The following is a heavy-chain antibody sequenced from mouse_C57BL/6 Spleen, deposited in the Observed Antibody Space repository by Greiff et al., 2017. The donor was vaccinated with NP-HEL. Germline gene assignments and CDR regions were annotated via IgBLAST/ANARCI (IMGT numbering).Heavy chain of an antibody. CDR2: IHPNSGST. J-gene: IGHJ3*01. D-gene: IGHD2-1*01. V-gene: IGHV1-64*01. CDR1: GYTFTSYW. Sequence: VQLQQSGAELVKPGASVKLSCKASGYTFTSYWMHWVKQRPGQGLEWIGMIHPNSGSTNYNEKFKSKATLTVDKSSSTAYMQLSSLTSEDSAVYYCASPYGNAWFAYWGQGTLVTVSA. CDR3: ASPYGNAWFAY.